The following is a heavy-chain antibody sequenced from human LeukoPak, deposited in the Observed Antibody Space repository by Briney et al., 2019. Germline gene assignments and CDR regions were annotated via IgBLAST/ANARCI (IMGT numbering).Heavy chain of an antibody. CDR1: GYTFTGYY. Sequence: ASVKVSCKASGYTFTGYYMYWVRQAPGQGLEWMGWINPNSGGTNYAQKFQGRVTMTRDTSISTAYMELSRLRSDDTAVYYCAPYCSSTSCHAPWGQGTLVTVSS. CDR3: APYCSSTSCHAP. CDR2: INPNSGGT. D-gene: IGHD2-2*01. J-gene: IGHJ4*02. V-gene: IGHV1-2*02.